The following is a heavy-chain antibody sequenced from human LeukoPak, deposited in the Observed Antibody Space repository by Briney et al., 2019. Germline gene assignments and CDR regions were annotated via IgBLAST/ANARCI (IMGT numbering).Heavy chain of an antibody. V-gene: IGHV4-38-2*02. CDR3: ARDPSVVYDAFDI. D-gene: IGHD2-8*02. CDR1: GNSITSGFY. Sequence: SETLSLTCVVTGNSITSGFYWGWIRQPPGKGLEWIGSIYYSGSTYYNPSLKSRVTISVDTSKNQFSLRLSSVTAADTAVYYCARDPSVVYDAFDIWGQGTMVTVSS. CDR2: IYYSGST. J-gene: IGHJ3*02.